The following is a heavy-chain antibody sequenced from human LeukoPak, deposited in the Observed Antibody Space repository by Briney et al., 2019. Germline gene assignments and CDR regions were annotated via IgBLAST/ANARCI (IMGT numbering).Heavy chain of an antibody. J-gene: IGHJ4*02. D-gene: IGHD5-18*01. CDR1: GFTFSNFA. CDR3: ARVGRGYSFNVYYFDY. CDR2: ISYDGSNK. V-gene: IGHV3-30*04. Sequence: PGRSLRLSCAASGFTFSNFAMHWVRQAPGKGLEWVAIISYDGSNKYYADSVKGRFTISRDNSKNTLYLQMNSLRAEDTAVYYCARVGRGYSFNVYYFDYWGQGTLVPVSS.